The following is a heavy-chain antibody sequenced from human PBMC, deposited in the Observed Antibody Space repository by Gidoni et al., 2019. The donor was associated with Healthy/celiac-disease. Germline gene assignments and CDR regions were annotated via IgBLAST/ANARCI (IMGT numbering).Heavy chain of an antibody. Sequence: QVQLVQSGAEVKKPGSSVKVSCKASGGTFSSYAISWVRQAPGQGLEWMGGIIPIFGTANYAQKFQGRVTITADESTSTAYMELSSLRSEDTAVYYCASNRFNLSSSWPTGPYYYGMDVWGQGTTVTVSS. CDR2: IIPIFGTA. CDR3: ASNRFNLSSSWPTGPYYYGMDV. V-gene: IGHV1-69*01. D-gene: IGHD6-13*01. CDR1: GGTFSSYA. J-gene: IGHJ6*02.